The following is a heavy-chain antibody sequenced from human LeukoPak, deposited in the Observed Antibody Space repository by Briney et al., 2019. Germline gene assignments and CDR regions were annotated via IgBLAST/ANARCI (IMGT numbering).Heavy chain of an antibody. CDR2: IYYSGST. Sequence: SETLSLTCTVSGGSISSYYWSWIRQPPGKGLEWIGYIYYSGSTNYNPSLKSRVTISVDTSKNQFSLKLSSVTAADTAVYYCAGRDGDYGRGGYYYGMDVWGQGTTVTVSS. D-gene: IGHD4-17*01. J-gene: IGHJ6*02. CDR3: AGRDGDYGRGGYYYGMDV. CDR1: GGSISSYY. V-gene: IGHV4-59*08.